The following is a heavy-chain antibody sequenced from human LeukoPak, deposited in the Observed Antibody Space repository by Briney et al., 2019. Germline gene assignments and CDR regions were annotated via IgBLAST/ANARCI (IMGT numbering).Heavy chain of an antibody. CDR3: ASNTQGSSWFSYYYYGMDV. D-gene: IGHD6-13*01. CDR1: GYTFTSYD. Sequence: ASVKVSCKASGYTFTSYDINWVRQATGQGLEWMGWMNPNSGNTGYAQKFQGRVTMTRNTSISTAYMELSSLRSEDTAVYYCASNTQGSSWFSYYYYGMDVWGQGTTVTVSS. J-gene: IGHJ6*02. V-gene: IGHV1-8*01. CDR2: MNPNSGNT.